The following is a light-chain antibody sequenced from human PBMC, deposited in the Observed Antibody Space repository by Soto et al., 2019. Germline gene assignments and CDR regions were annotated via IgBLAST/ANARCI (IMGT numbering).Light chain of an antibody. CDR1: QSVSSSY. J-gene: IGKJ1*01. CDR3: QQYGNSPWT. V-gene: IGKV3-20*01. Sequence: EIVLTQSPGTLSLSPGERATLSCRASQSVSSSYLAWYQQKPGQAPRLVIHGASSRATGIPDRFSGSGSGTDFTLTISRLEPEDFAVYYCQQYGNSPWTFGQGTKVDIK. CDR2: GAS.